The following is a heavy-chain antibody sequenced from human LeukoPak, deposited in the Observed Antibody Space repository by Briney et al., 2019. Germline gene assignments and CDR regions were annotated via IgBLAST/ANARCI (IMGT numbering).Heavy chain of an antibody. Sequence: SVKVSCKASEGSFSSYAISWVRQAPGQGLEWMGRIIPILGIANYAQKFQGRVTMTTDTSTSTAYMELRSLRSDDTAVYYCAGSDIVVVPAAIFDYWGQGTLVTVSS. CDR1: EGSFSSYA. V-gene: IGHV1-69*04. D-gene: IGHD2-2*01. J-gene: IGHJ4*02. CDR3: AGSDIVVVPAAIFDY. CDR2: IIPILGIA.